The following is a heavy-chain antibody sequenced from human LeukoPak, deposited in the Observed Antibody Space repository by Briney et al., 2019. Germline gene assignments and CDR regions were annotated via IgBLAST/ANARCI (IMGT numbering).Heavy chain of an antibody. V-gene: IGHV3-11*01. J-gene: IGHJ5*02. Sequence: LSLTCTVSGGSISSHYWSWIRQAPGKGLEWLSYINIGGTNTHYADSVKGRFTISRDNAMKSLYLEMNNLRAEDTAVYYCATDGAGFDTWGQGVLVTVSS. CDR2: INIGGTNT. CDR3: ATDGAGFDT. CDR1: GGSISSHY.